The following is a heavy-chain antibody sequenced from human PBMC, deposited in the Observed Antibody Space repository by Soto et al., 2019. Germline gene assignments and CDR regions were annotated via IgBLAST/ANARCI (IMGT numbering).Heavy chain of an antibody. J-gene: IGHJ4*02. V-gene: IGHV3-30*02. CDR1: GFTFSSHG. Sequence: PGGSLRLSCAASGFTFSSHGMHWVRQTPGKGLEWVAHIWYDGNNKYYGDSVKGRFTISRDNSKNTLYLQMNSLRAEDTAVYYCARDLPGYDSSGPFDYWGQGTLVTVSS. CDR3: ARDLPGYDSSGPFDY. CDR2: IWYDGNNK. D-gene: IGHD3-22*01.